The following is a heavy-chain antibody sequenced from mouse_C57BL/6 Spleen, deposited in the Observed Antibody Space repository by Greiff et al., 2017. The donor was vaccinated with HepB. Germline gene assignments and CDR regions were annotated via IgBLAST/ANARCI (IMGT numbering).Heavy chain of an antibody. V-gene: IGHV5-16*01. CDR1: GFTFSDYY. Sequence: EVMLVESEGGLVQPGSSMKLSCTASGFTFSDYYMAWVRQVPEKGLEWVANINYDGSSTYYLDSLKSRFIISRDNAKNILYLQMSSLKSEDTATYYCARGRTGYFDYWGQGTTLTVSS. CDR2: INYDGSST. CDR3: ARGRTGYFDY. J-gene: IGHJ2*01. D-gene: IGHD4-1*01.